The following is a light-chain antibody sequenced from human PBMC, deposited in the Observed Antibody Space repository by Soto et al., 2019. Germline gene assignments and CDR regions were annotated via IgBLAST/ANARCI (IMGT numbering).Light chain of an antibody. CDR1: QAIRNF. J-gene: IGKJ3*01. V-gene: IGKV1-27*01. Sequence: DIQMTQSPTPLSASVGDRVTIICRASQAIRNFVAWYQQKPGKAPKLLIYAASTLQSGVPSWFSGSGSSTDFPLTINSLPPEDVATYYCQDYSSVPVFGPGTKVEIK. CDR3: QDYSSVPV. CDR2: AAS.